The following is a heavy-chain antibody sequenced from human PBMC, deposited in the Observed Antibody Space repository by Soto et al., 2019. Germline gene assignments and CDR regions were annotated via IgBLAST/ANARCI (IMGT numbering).Heavy chain of an antibody. Sequence: GGSLRLSCAASGFTFSSYSMNWVRQAPGKGLEWVSYISSGSSTIYYADSVKGRFTISRDNAKNSLYLQMNSLRAEDTAVYYCARSSGYVDYWGQGTLVTVSS. D-gene: IGHD3-22*01. J-gene: IGHJ4*02. CDR3: ARSSGYVDY. CDR1: GFTFSSYS. V-gene: IGHV3-48*01. CDR2: ISSGSSTI.